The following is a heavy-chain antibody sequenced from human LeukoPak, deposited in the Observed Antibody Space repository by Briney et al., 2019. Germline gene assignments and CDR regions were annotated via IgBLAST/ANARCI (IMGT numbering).Heavy chain of an antibody. CDR3: AKWRPDDCSGGSCYGRRGGLDY. J-gene: IGHJ4*02. V-gene: IGHV1-2*04. CDR2: INPNSGGT. Sequence: ASVKVSCKASGYTFTGYYMHWVRQAPGQGLEWMGWINPNSGGTNYAQKFQGWVTMTRDTSISTAYMELSRLRSDDTAVYYCAKWRPDDCSGGSCYGRRGGLDYWGQGTLVTVST. D-gene: IGHD2-15*01. CDR1: GYTFTGYY.